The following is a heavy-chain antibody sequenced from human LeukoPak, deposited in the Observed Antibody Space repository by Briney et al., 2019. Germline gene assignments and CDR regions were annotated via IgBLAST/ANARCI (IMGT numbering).Heavy chain of an antibody. CDR2: ISSSSSYI. J-gene: IGHJ4*02. Sequence: GSLRLSCAASGFPFSSYSMNWVRQAPGKGLEWVPSISSSSSYIYYADSVKGRFTISRDNAKNSLYLQMNSLRAEDTAVYYCARDWYIAVAGPNFDYWGQGTLVTVSS. D-gene: IGHD6-19*01. V-gene: IGHV3-21*01. CDR3: ARDWYIAVAGPNFDY. CDR1: GFPFSSYS.